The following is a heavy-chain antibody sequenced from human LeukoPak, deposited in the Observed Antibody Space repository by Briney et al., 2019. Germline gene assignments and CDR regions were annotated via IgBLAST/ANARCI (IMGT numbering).Heavy chain of an antibody. D-gene: IGHD3-10*01. CDR3: ATGLWFGELLWGRLFDY. CDR2: FDPEDGET. CDR1: GYTLTELS. Sequence: ASVKVSCKVSGYTLTELSMRWVRQAPGKGLEWMGGFDPEDGETIYAQKFQGRVTMTEDTSTDTAYMELSSLRSEDTAVYYCATGLWFGELLWGRLFDYWGQGTLVTVSS. V-gene: IGHV1-24*01. J-gene: IGHJ4*02.